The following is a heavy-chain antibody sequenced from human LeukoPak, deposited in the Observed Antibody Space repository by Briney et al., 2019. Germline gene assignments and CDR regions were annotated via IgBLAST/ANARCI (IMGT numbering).Heavy chain of an antibody. CDR1: GFTFRDYY. J-gene: IGHJ4*02. D-gene: IGHD3-22*01. V-gene: IGHV3-11*06. CDR3: ARDRGENYDSSGYYDY. Sequence: GGSLRLSCAASGFTFRDYYMSWIRQAPGKGLEWVSFISGSSSYTNYADSVKGRFTISSDNARNSLYLQMNSLRAEDTAVYYCARDRGENYDSSGYYDYWGQGTLVTVSS. CDR2: ISGSSSYT.